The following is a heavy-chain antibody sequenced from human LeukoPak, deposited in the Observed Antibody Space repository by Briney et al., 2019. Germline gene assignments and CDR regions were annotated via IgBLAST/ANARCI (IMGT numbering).Heavy chain of an antibody. CDR2: IIPILGIA. D-gene: IGHD3-10*02. J-gene: IGHJ6*02. CDR3: ARDVPWPSLYYYYYGMDV. V-gene: IGHV1-69*04. CDR1: GGTFSSYA. Sequence: ASVKVSCKASGGTFSSYAISWVRQAPGQGPEWMGRIIPILGIANYAQKFRGRVTITADKSTSTAYMELSSLRSEDTAVYYCARDVPWPSLYYYYYGMDVWGQGTTVTVSS.